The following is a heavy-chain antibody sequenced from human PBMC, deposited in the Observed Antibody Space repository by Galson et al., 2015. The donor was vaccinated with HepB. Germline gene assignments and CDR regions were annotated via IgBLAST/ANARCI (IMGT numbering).Heavy chain of an antibody. CDR2: MWYDGSNK. D-gene: IGHD6-13*01. CDR1: GFTFSSYA. V-gene: IGHV3-33*08. J-gene: IGHJ4*02. CDR3: ARDGGYSSSN. Sequence: SLRLSCAASGFTFSSYAMSWVRQAPGKGLEWVAVMWYDGSNKYYADSVKGRFTISRDNSKNTLYLQMNSLRAEDTAVYYCARDGGYSSSNWGQGTLVTVSS.